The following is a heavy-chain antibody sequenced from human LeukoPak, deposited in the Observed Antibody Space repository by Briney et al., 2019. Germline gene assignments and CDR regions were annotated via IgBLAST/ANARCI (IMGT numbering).Heavy chain of an antibody. Sequence: ASVKVSCKASGCTFTTYYIHWVRQAPGQGLEWMGIINPSAGSTNYAQKFQGRVTMTRDTSTSTLYMELSSLRSEDTAVYYCARDRGGWYFDYWSQGTLVTVSS. J-gene: IGHJ4*02. CDR3: ARDRGGWYFDY. CDR2: INPSAGST. V-gene: IGHV1-46*01. D-gene: IGHD6-19*01. CDR1: GCTFTTYY.